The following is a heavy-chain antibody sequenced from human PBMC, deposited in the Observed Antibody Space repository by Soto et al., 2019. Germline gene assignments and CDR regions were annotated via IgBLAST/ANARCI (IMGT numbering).Heavy chain of an antibody. D-gene: IGHD5-12*01. CDR1: GYTFTSYY. J-gene: IGHJ3*02. CDR2: INPSGGST. V-gene: IGHV1-46*03. Sequence: ASVKVSCKASGYTFTSYYMHWVRQAPGQGLEWMGIINPSGGSTSYAQKFQGRVTMTRDTSTSTVYMELSSLRSEDTAVYYCAREWLIKQPQGAFDIWGQGTMVTVSS. CDR3: AREWLIKQPQGAFDI.